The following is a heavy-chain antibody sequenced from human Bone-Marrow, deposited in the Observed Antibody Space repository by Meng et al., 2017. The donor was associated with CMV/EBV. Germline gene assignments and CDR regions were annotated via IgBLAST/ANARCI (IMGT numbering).Heavy chain of an antibody. CDR1: YD. J-gene: IGHJ6*02. D-gene: IGHD3-10*01. CDR2: MNPNSGNT. CDR3: ARDHPRGFTYGSQDRYYYGMDV. Sequence: YDINWVRQATGQGLEWMGWMNPNSGNTGYAQKFQGRVTITRNTSISTAYMEVSSLRSEDTAMYYCARDHPRGFTYGSQDRYYYGMDVWGQGTTVTVSS. V-gene: IGHV1-8*03.